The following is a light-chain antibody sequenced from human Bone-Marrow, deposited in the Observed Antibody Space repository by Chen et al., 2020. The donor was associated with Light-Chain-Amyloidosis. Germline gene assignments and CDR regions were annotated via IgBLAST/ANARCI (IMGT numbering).Light chain of an antibody. CDR3: SSYTITNTLV. CDR2: EVT. J-gene: IGLJ1*01. V-gene: IGLV2-14*01. CDR1: SSDVGGDNH. Sequence: QAALTQPAYASGSPGQSITISCTGTSSDVGGDNHVSWYQQHPDKAPKLMLYEVTNRPSWVPDRFSGSKSDNTASLTISGLQTEDEADYFCSSYTITNTLVFGSGTRVTVL.